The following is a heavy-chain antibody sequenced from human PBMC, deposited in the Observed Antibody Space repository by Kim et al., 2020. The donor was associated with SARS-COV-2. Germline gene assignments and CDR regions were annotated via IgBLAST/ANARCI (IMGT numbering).Heavy chain of an antibody. CDR2: IYYSGST. D-gene: IGHD3-10*01. V-gene: IGHV4-59*01. Sequence: SETLSLTCTVSGGSISSYYWSWIRQPPGKGLEWIGYIYYSGSTNYNPSLKSRVTISVDTSKNQFSLKLSSVTAADTAVYYCARGQDYYGSGSYLYYYYYGMDGWGQGTTVTVSS. CDR3: ARGQDYYGSGSYLYYYYYGMDG. J-gene: IGHJ6*02. CDR1: GGSISSYY.